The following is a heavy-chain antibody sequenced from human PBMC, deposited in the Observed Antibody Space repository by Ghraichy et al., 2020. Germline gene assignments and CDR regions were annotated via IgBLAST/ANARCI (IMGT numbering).Heavy chain of an antibody. Sequence: GGSLRLSCAAYGFSFRTYGMNWVRQAPGKGLEWVALITYDGIKKDYAYSVRGRFTIARDNSKNMLSLQMNSLRTEDTAIYYCVKDRVQTNQRVSYTLDVWGQGITVTVSS. V-gene: IGHV3-30*18. J-gene: IGHJ6*02. D-gene: IGHD4/OR15-4a*01. CDR1: GFSFRTYG. CDR2: ITYDGIKK. CDR3: VKDRVQTNQRVSYTLDV.